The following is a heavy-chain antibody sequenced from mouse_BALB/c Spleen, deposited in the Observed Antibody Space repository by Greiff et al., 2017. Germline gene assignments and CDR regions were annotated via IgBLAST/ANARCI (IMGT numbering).Heavy chain of an antibody. CDR2: IWSGGST. CDR1: GFSLTSYG. Sequence: VQGVESGPGLVQPSQSLSITCTVSGFSLTSYGVHWVRQSPGKGLEWLGVIWSGGSTDYNAAFISRLSISKDNSKSQVFFKMNSLQANDTAIYYCARNDYRYDGFAWFAYWGQGTLVTVSA. D-gene: IGHD2-14*01. V-gene: IGHV2-2*02. CDR3: ARNDYRYDGFAWFAY. J-gene: IGHJ3*01.